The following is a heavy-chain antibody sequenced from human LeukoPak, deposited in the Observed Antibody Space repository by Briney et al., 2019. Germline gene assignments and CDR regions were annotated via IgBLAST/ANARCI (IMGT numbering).Heavy chain of an antibody. CDR3: ARDHRITMGRVVYSNFDY. CDR2: IYTSGST. D-gene: IGHD3-10*01. Sequence: PSQTLSLTCTVSGGSSISGSYYWSWIRQPAGKGLEWIGRIYTSGSTNYNPSLKSRVTISVDTSKNQFFLRLSSVTAADTAVYYCARDHRITMGRVVYSNFDYWGQGTLVTVSS. J-gene: IGHJ4*02. V-gene: IGHV4-61*02. CDR1: GGSSISGSYY.